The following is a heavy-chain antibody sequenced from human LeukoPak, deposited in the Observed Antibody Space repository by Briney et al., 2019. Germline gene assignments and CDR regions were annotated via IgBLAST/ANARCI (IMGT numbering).Heavy chain of an antibody. CDR1: GGTFSSYA. D-gene: IGHD6-13*01. CDR3: AREQGDSSSWYYYYYGMDV. Sequence: SVKVSCKASGGTFSSYAISWVRQAPGQGLEWVGGIIPIFGTANYAQKFQGRVTITADESTSTAYMELSSLRSEDAAVYYCAREQGDSSSWYYYYYGMDVWGQGTTVTVSS. V-gene: IGHV1-69*13. J-gene: IGHJ6*02. CDR2: IIPIFGTA.